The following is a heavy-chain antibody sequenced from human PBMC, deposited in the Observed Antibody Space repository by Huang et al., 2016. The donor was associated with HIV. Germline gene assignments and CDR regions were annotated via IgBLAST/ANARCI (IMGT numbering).Heavy chain of an antibody. V-gene: IGHV3-48*02. D-gene: IGHD3-10*01. CDR3: ARSGSTPDGF. Sequence: EVQLVESGGGLVQPGGSLVLSCAASGFIFSSYSMNWVRQAPGKGLEWISYISASMTSMHYADSVKDRFTVSRDNVGNSLYLEMKSLRDEDTAVYYCARSGSTPDGFWGQGTLVTVSS. CDR2: ISASMTSM. CDR1: GFIFSSYS. J-gene: IGHJ4*02.